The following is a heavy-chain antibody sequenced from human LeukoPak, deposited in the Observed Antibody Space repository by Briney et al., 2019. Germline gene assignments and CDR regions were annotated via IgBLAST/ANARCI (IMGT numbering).Heavy chain of an antibody. CDR1: GGSISSYY. D-gene: IGHD1-26*01. V-gene: IGHV4-4*07. Sequence: SETLSLTCTVSGGSISSYYWSWIRQPAGKGLEWIGRIYTSGSTNYNPSLKSRVTMSVDTSKNQFSLKLSFVTAADTAVYYCRGGSYVGGYDYWGQGTLVTVSS. J-gene: IGHJ4*02. CDR3: RGGSYVGGYDY. CDR2: IYTSGST.